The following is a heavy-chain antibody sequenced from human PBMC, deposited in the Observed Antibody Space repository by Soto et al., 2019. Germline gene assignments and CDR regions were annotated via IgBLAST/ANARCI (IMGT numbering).Heavy chain of an antibody. CDR3: AREGGSYGYDAFDI. J-gene: IGHJ3*02. D-gene: IGHD1-26*01. CDR1: GGSISSYY. CDR2: IYYSGST. Sequence: SETLSLTCTVSGGSISSYYWSWIRQPPGKGLEWIGYIYYSGSTNYNPSLKSRVTISVDTSKNQFSLKLSSVTAADTAVYYCAREGGSYGYDAFDIWGQGTMVTVSS. V-gene: IGHV4-59*01.